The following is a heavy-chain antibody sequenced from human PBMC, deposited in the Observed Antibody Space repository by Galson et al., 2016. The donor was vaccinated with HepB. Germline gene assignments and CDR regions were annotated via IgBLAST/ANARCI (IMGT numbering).Heavy chain of an antibody. Sequence: SVKVSCKASGYTFRNYYMHWVRQAPGQGLEWVGRINPNSGVTNYAQKFQGRVTMTSDTSINTAYLELGRLTSADTAVYYGARESPRKLELRGGGQGTLVTVSS. D-gene: IGHD1-7*01. CDR1: GYTFRNYY. CDR2: INPNSGVT. J-gene: IGHJ4*02. V-gene: IGHV1-2*06. CDR3: ARESPRKLELRG.